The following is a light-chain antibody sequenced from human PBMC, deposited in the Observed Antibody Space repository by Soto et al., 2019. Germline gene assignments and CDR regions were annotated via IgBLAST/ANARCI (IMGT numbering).Light chain of an antibody. CDR3: SSYAGSNNLGV. CDR2: EVS. Sequence: QSVLTQPPSASWSPGQSVTISCTGTSSHGGGDNYVSWYQQHPGKAPKLMIYEVSKRPSGVPDRFSGSKSGNTASRTVSVLHAEDEADYYCSSYAGSNNLGVFGGGTKLTVL. J-gene: IGLJ2*01. CDR1: SSHGGGDNY. V-gene: IGLV2-8*01.